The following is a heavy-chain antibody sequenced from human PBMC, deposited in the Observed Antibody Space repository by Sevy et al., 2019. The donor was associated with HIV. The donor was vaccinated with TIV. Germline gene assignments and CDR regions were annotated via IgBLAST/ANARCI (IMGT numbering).Heavy chain of an antibody. Sequence: GGSLRLSCAASGFTFSSYAMSWVRQAPGKGLEWVSAISGSGGSTYYADSVKGRFTISRDNSKNTLYLRMNSLRAEDTAVYYCAGTQYSSGWKYYYYYGMDVWGQGTTVTVSS. J-gene: IGHJ6*02. D-gene: IGHD6-19*01. V-gene: IGHV3-23*01. CDR3: AGTQYSSGWKYYYYYGMDV. CDR1: GFTFSSYA. CDR2: ISGSGGST.